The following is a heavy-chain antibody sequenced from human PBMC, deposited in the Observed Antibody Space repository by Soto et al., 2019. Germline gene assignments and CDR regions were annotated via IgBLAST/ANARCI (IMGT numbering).Heavy chain of an antibody. J-gene: IGHJ6*03. CDR3: VRDYGYCGGGRCFGVPMDV. CDR2: FNNVGSI. Sequence: EVQLVESGGGVVQPGGSLRLSCAASGFAVSSKYMSWVRQPPGREPEWVALFNNVGSIYYSESVKGRFTISRDSSTNTLDLQLNSLRAADTAVYYCVRDYGYCGGGRCFGVPMDVWGKGTTVTVSS. D-gene: IGHD2-15*01. CDR1: GFAVSSKY. V-gene: IGHV3-66*01.